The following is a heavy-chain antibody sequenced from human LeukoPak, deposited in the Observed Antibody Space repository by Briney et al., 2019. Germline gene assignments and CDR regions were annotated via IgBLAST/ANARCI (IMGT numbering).Heavy chain of an antibody. V-gene: IGHV3-30*02. CDR2: IRYDGGNK. Sequence: PGGSLRLSCAASGFTFSSYGMHWVRQAPGKGLEWVAFIRYDGGNKYYADSVKGRFTISRDNSKNTLYLQMNSLRAEDTAVYYCAKESTKGRYCSSTSCSRGAFDIWGQGTMVTVSS. D-gene: IGHD2-2*01. CDR1: GFTFSSYG. CDR3: AKESTKGRYCSSTSCSRGAFDI. J-gene: IGHJ3*02.